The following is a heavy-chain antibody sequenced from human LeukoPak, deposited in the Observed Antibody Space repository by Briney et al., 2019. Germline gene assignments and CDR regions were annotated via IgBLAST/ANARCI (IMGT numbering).Heavy chain of an antibody. CDR2: IKQDGSEK. Sequence: QPGGSLRLSCAASGFTFSSYWMSWVRQAPGKGLEWVVNIKQDGSEKYYVDSVKGRFTISRDNAKNSLYLQMNSLRAEDTAVYYCARVAGAPGDAFDIWGQGTMVTVSS. CDR1: GFTFSSYW. J-gene: IGHJ3*02. D-gene: IGHD4-17*01. CDR3: ARVAGAPGDAFDI. V-gene: IGHV3-7*03.